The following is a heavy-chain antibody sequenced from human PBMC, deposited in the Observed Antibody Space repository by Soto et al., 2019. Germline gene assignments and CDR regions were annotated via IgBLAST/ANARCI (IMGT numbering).Heavy chain of an antibody. CDR1: GGSFSGYY. D-gene: IGHD3-3*01. J-gene: IGHJ6*02. Sequence: SETLSLTCAVYGGSFSGYYWSWIRQPPGKGLEWIGEINHSGSTNYNPSLKSRVTISVDTSRNQFSLKLSSVTAAIITIFGVVIFSVYYYYGMDVRGQGTTVTVSS. V-gene: IGHV4-34*01. CDR2: INHSGST. CDR3: VIFSVYYYYGMDV.